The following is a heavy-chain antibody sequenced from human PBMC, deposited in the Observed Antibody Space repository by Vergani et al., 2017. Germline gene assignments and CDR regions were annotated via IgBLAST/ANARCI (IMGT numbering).Heavy chain of an antibody. V-gene: IGHV3-21*01. D-gene: IGHD2-2*01. CDR2: ISSSSSYR. J-gene: IGHJ1*01. CDR1: GFTFGSYS. CDR3: ASGVPGYQLATQYFQH. Sequence: EVQLVESGGGLVKPGGSLRLCCVASGFTFGSYSMNWVRQAPGKGLEWVSFISSSSSYRYYADSVKGRFTISRDNGEYSLLLQMNSLRPEDTAVYYCASGVPGYQLATQYFQHWGQGTLVTVSS.